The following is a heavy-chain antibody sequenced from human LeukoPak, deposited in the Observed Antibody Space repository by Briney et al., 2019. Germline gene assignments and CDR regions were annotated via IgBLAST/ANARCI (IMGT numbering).Heavy chain of an antibody. CDR3: ARDPPGDGWFDP. D-gene: IGHD5-24*01. CDR2: IYYSGST. V-gene: IGHV4-59*01. J-gene: IGHJ5*02. Sequence: SETLSLTCTVSGRSISSYYWSWIRQPPGKGLEWIGYIYYSGSTNYNPSLKSRVTISVDTSKNQFSLRLSSVTAADTAVYYCARDPPGDGWFDPWGQGTLVTVSS. CDR1: GRSISSYY.